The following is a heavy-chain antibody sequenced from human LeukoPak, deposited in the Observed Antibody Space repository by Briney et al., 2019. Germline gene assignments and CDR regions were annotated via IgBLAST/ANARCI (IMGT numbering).Heavy chain of an antibody. J-gene: IGHJ4*02. CDR3: TRDLTIFHIFDY. Sequence: GGSLRLSCAVSGFIVSSNYMSWVRQAPGKGLEWVSVIYSGGSTYYADSVKGRFTISRDNAKNSLYLLMNSLRAEDTAVYYCTRDLTIFHIFDYWGQGTPVTVSS. CDR2: IYSGGST. CDR1: GFIVSSNY. V-gene: IGHV3-53*01. D-gene: IGHD3-9*01.